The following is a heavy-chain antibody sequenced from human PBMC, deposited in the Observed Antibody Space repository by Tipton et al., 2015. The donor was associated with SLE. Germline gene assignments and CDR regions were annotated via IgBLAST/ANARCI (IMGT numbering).Heavy chain of an antibody. CDR3: AREGYSSSSGDDAFDI. Sequence: QSGPEVKKPGASVKVSCKASGYTFTSYYMHWVRQAPGQGLEWMGIINPSGGSTSYAQKFQGRVTMTRDTSTSTVYMELSSLRSEDTAVYYCAREGYSSSSGDDAFDIWGQGTMVTVSS. D-gene: IGHD6-6*01. CDR1: GYTFTSYY. V-gene: IGHV1-46*01. J-gene: IGHJ3*02. CDR2: INPSGGST.